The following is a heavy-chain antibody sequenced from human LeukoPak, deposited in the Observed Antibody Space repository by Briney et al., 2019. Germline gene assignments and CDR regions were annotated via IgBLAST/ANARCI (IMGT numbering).Heavy chain of an antibody. J-gene: IGHJ4*02. D-gene: IGHD4-17*01. CDR3: ARDSDGVGTFDY. Sequence: GGSLRLSCAASGFTVSSNYMSWVRQAPGKGLEWVPVIYSGGSTYYADSVMGRFTISRDNSKNTLYLQMNSLRAEDTAVYYCARDSDGVGTFDYWGQGTLVTVSS. CDR1: GFTVSSNY. CDR2: IYSGGST. V-gene: IGHV3-53*01.